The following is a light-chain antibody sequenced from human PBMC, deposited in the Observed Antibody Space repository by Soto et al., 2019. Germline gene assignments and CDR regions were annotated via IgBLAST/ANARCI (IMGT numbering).Light chain of an antibody. V-gene: IGLV2-14*01. Sequence: QSALTQPASVSGSPGQSITISCTGTSSDVGGYNSVSWYQQHPGKVPKIMIYDVSIRPSGVPDRFSGSKSGNTASLTISGLQADDDADYYCSSYTSIPALVFGTGTKVTVL. CDR3: SSYTSIPALV. CDR2: DVS. J-gene: IGLJ1*01. CDR1: SSDVGGYNS.